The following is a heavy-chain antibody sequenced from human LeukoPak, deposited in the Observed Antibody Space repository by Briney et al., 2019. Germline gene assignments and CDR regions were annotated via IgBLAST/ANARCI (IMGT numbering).Heavy chain of an antibody. CDR1: GFTFSISR. CDR3: ARDAGWGYYDL. V-gene: IGHV3-7*01. D-gene: IGHD1-26*01. CDR2: IDKHGNKK. Sequence: GGSLRLSCVASGFTFSISRVTWVRLAPGKGLEWVANIDKHGNKKYYVDSVKGRFAISRDYASNSVFLQMDSLRAEDTSVYYCARDAGWGYYDLWGQGTPVTVSS. J-gene: IGHJ4*02.